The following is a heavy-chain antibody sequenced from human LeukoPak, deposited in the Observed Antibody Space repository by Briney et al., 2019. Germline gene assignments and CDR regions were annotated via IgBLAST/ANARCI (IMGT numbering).Heavy chain of an antibody. Sequence: PGGSLRLSCAASGFTLSTKFMSWVRQAPGKGLEWVSVIYDGGITYYADSVKGRFTISGDNSKNMLFLQMNSLRAEDTAVYYCAKDTDWNDYYGMDVWGQGTTVTVSS. CDR2: IYDGGIT. J-gene: IGHJ6*02. CDR1: GFTLSTKF. V-gene: IGHV3-66*01. CDR3: AKDTDWNDYYGMDV. D-gene: IGHD1-1*01.